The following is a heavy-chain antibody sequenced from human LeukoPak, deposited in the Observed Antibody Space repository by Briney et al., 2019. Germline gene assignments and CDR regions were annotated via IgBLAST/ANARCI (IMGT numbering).Heavy chain of an antibody. Sequence: SETLSLTCTVSGGSISSYYWRWIRQPPGKGLEWIGYIYYSGSTNYNPSLKSRVTISVDTSKNQFSLKLSSVTAADTAVYYCARAPLNDYGDYRWDAFDIWGQGTMVTVSS. D-gene: IGHD4-17*01. CDR1: GGSISSYY. CDR3: ARAPLNDYGDYRWDAFDI. V-gene: IGHV4-59*01. J-gene: IGHJ3*02. CDR2: IYYSGST.